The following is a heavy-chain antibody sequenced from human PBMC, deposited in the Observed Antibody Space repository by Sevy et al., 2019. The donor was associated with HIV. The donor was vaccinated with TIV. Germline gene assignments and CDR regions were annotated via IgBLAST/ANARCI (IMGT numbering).Heavy chain of an antibody. Sequence: SETLSLTCTISGDSIRSSSDFWSWIRQPAGKGLEWIGHIYSSGNTNYNPSLKSRVTISVDTSKNQFSLKLSSVTAADTGVYYCARMGQWLPPGDYYYYMDFWGKGTTVTVSS. J-gene: IGHJ6*03. CDR1: GDSIRSSSDF. CDR3: ARMGQWLPPGDYYYYMDF. V-gene: IGHV4-61*09. D-gene: IGHD6-19*01. CDR2: IYSSGNT.